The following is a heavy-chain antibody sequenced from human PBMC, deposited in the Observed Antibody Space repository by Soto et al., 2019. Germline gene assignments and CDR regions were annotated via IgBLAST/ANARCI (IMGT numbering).Heavy chain of an antibody. CDR2: INAGNGNT. J-gene: IGHJ6*02. CDR3: ARHSFCYYWGWGV. CDR1: GYTFTSYA. D-gene: IGHD3-16*01. V-gene: IGHV1-3*05. Sequence: QVQLVQSGAEEKKPGASVKVSCKASGYTFTSYAMHWVRQAPGQRLEWMGWINAGNGNTKYSQKFQGRVTITRDTSESKPHKGVSSLRSEDTGVFFCARHSFCYYWGWGVWGQGTP.